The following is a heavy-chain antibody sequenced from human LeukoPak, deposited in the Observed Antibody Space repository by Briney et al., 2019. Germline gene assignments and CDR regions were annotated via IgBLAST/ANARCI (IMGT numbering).Heavy chain of an antibody. CDR1: GYTFTGYY. Sequence: GASVKVSCKASGYTFTGYYMHWVRQAPGQGLEWMGWINPNSGGTNYAQKFQGRVTMTRDTSISTAYMELSRLRSDDTAVYYCARVGPYYYEYYFDYWGQGTLVTVSS. CDR2: INPNSGGT. J-gene: IGHJ4*02. D-gene: IGHD3-22*01. CDR3: ARVGPYYYEYYFDY. V-gene: IGHV1-2*02.